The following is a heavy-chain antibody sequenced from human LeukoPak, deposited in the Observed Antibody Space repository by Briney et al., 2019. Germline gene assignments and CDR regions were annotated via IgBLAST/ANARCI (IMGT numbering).Heavy chain of an antibody. J-gene: IGHJ3*02. CDR3: AREGGAGAFDI. Sequence: NPSETLSLTCTVSGGSISSYYWSWIRQPPGKGLEWIGYIYYSGSTNYNPSLKSRVTISVDTSKNQFSLKLSSVTAEDTAVYYCAREGGAGAFDIWGQGTMVTVSS. D-gene: IGHD3-16*01. V-gene: IGHV4-59*01. CDR1: GGSISSYY. CDR2: IYYSGST.